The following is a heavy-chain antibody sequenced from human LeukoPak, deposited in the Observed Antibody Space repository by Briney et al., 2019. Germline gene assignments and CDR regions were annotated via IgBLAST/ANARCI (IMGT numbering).Heavy chain of an antibody. D-gene: IGHD2-2*02. Sequence: SVQVSCNASGFTFTSSAMQWVRQARGQRLEWIVWIVVGSGNTNYAQKFQERVTITRDMSTSTAYMELSSLRSEDTAVYYCAAGGYCSSTSCYTPAFDIWGQGTMVTVSS. CDR2: IVVGSGNT. CDR1: GFTFTSSA. J-gene: IGHJ3*02. CDR3: AAGGYCSSTSCYTPAFDI. V-gene: IGHV1-58*02.